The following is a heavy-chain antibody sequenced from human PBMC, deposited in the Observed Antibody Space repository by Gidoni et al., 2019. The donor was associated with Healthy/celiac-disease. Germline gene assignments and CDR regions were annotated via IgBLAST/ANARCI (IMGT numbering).Heavy chain of an antibody. D-gene: IGHD3-16*02. J-gene: IGHJ4*02. CDR1: GGSFSGYY. V-gene: IGHV4-34*01. CDR3: ARFGGVIATGWVDY. Sequence: QVQLQQWGAGLLKPSETLSLTCAVYGGSFSGYYWSWIRQPPGKGLEWIGEINHSGSTNYNPSLKSRVTISVDTSKNQFSLKLSSVTAADTAVYYCARFGGVIATGWVDYWGQGTLVTVSS. CDR2: INHSGST.